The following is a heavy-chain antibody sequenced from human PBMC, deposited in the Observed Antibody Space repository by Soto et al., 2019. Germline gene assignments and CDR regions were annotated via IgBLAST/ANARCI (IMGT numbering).Heavy chain of an antibody. D-gene: IGHD3-10*01. Sequence: GGSLSLSCAASGFTFTRNSMNWVRQAPGTGLEWVSSISSTTNYIYYGDSMKGRFTISRDNATNSLYLEMNSPRAEDTAVDYLAQESEDLTSNFDDWGRGTLVVVAS. J-gene: IGHJ4*02. V-gene: IGHV3-21*06. CDR1: GFTFTRNS. CDR2: ISSTTNYI. CDR3: AQESEDLTSNFDD.